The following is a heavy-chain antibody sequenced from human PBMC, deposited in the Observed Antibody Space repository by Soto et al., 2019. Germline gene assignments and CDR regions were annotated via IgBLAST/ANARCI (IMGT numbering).Heavy chain of an antibody. J-gene: IGHJ6*02. CDR1: GGSISSGDYY. Sequence: PSETLSLTCTVSGGSISSGDYYWSWIRQPPGKGLEWIGYIYYSGSTYYNPSLKSRVTISVDTSKNQFSLKLSSVTAADTAVYYCARVNYVYYYGMDVRGQGTTVPVSS. CDR2: IYYSGST. V-gene: IGHV4-30-4*01. CDR3: ARVNYVYYYGMDV. D-gene: IGHD4-4*01.